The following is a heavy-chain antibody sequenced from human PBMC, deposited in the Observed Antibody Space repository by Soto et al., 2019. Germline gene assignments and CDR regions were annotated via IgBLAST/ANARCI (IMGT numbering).Heavy chain of an antibody. Sequence: GGSLSLSCAASGFTFSSYSMNWVRQAPGKGLEWVSYISSSSSTIYYADSVKGRFTISRDNAKNSLYLQMNSLRAEDSAVYYCARDSNYYDSSGYFYWGQGTLVTVSS. CDR1: GFTFSSYS. J-gene: IGHJ4*02. D-gene: IGHD3-22*01. CDR3: ARDSNYYDSSGYFY. CDR2: ISSSSSTI. V-gene: IGHV3-48*01.